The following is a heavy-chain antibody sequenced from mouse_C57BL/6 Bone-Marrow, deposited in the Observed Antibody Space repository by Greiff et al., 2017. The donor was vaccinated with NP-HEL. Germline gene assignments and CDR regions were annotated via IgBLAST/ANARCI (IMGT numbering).Heavy chain of an antibody. J-gene: IGHJ4*01. CDR1: GYSFTGYY. CDR2: IYPYNGVT. V-gene: IGHV1-31*01. D-gene: IGHD3-3*01. CDR3: ASLGQGYAMDY. Sequence: VQLKESGPELVKPGASVKMSCKASGYSFTGYYMHWVKQSHGNILDWIGKIYPYNGVTSYNQKFKGKATLTVDKSYSTAYMQLRSLTSEDTAVYYCASLGQGYAMDYGCWGTAVTVTS.